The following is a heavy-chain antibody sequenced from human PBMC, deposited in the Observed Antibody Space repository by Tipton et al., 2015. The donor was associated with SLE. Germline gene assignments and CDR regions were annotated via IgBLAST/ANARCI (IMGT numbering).Heavy chain of an antibody. CDR1: GGSISSYY. V-gene: IGHV4-59*12. Sequence: TLSLTCTVSGGSISSYYWSWIRQHPGKGLEWIGYIYYSGSTYYNPSLKSRVHISVDKSKNQFSLKLSSVTAADTAIYYCARGLRSSPLWYFDLWGRGTLVTVPS. CDR3: ARGLRSSPLWYFDL. J-gene: IGHJ2*01. D-gene: IGHD6-6*01. CDR2: IYYSGST.